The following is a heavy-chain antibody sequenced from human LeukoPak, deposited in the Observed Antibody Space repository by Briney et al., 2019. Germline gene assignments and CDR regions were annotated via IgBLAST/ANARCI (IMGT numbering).Heavy chain of an antibody. CDR3: ARNNPPKRGRDYYYYYYMDV. CDR2: FIPILGTA. D-gene: IGHD1-26*01. Sequence: AASVKVSCKASGGTFSDYALNWVRQAPGQGLEWMGVFIPILGTANYAQKFQGRVTITADKSTSAAYMELSSLRSEDTAVYYCARNNPPKRGRDYYYYYYMDVWGKGTTVTVSS. V-gene: IGHV1-69*10. J-gene: IGHJ6*03. CDR1: GGTFSDYA.